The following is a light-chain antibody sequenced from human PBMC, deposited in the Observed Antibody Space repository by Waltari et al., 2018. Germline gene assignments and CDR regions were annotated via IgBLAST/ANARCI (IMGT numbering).Light chain of an antibody. CDR1: QSITSN. Sequence: ETVMRQSPATLSVSQGERATLSCRASQSITSNLAWYQRKPGQAHRLLIYDTSTRATGVPVRFSGSGSGTEFTLTITSLQPEDFAVYFCQQYNNWPLTFGGGTKVEIK. V-gene: IGKV3-15*01. CDR2: DTS. J-gene: IGKJ4*01. CDR3: QQYNNWPLT.